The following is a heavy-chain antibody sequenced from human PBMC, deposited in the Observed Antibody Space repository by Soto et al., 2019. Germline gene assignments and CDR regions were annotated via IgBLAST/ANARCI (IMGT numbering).Heavy chain of an antibody. J-gene: IGHJ6*02. Sequence: QVQLQESGPGLVKPSQTLSLTCTVSGVSISSGGYYWSWIRQHPGKGLEWTGYIYYSGSTYYNPSLKSRVTISVDTSKQQCSRKLSSVTDADTAVYYCAGTCGGDCYSYYYSGMDVWGQGTTVTVS. D-gene: IGHD2-21*02. CDR1: GVSISSGGYY. CDR2: IYYSGST. CDR3: AGTCGGDCYSYYYSGMDV. V-gene: IGHV4-31*03.